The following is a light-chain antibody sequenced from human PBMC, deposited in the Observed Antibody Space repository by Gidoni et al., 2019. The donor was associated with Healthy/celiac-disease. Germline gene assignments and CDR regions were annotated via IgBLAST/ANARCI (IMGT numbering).Light chain of an antibody. CDR3: QQNYSTPPIT. CDR1: QSMSSY. Sequence: IQMTQPPSSLSASVGDRVTITCRASQSMSSYLKWYQQNPGNAPKLLIYAASSLESGVPSRFSGSGAGTDFTLTISILQPEEFATYYCQQNYSTPPITFGHGTRLEIK. CDR2: AAS. J-gene: IGKJ5*01. V-gene: IGKV1-39*01.